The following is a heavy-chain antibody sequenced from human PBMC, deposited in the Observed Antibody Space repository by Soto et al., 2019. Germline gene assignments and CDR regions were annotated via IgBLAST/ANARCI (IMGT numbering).Heavy chain of an antibody. V-gene: IGHV4-59*01. J-gene: IGHJ4*02. CDR2: IYYSGST. D-gene: IGHD3-22*01. CDR3: ARAFPTYYYDSSGYYFDY. Sequence: SETLSLTCTVSGGSISSYYWSWIRQPPGKGLEWIGYIYYSGSTNYNPSLKSRVTIAVDTSKNQFSLKLISVTAADTAVYYCARAFPTYYYDSSGYYFDYWGQGTLVTVSS. CDR1: GGSISSYY.